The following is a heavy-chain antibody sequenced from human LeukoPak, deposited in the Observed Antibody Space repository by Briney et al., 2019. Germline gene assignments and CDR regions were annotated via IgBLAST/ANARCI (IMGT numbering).Heavy chain of an antibody. Sequence: SETLSLTCTVSGGSISSYYWSWIRQPPGKGLEWMGYIYYSGSTNYNPSLKSRVTISVDTSKNQFSLKLSSVTAADTAVYYCARDPGYSSSWSKEPYYYYGMDVWGQGTTVTVSS. J-gene: IGHJ6*02. D-gene: IGHD6-13*01. V-gene: IGHV4-59*01. CDR2: IYYSGST. CDR3: ARDPGYSSSWSKEPYYYYGMDV. CDR1: GGSISSYY.